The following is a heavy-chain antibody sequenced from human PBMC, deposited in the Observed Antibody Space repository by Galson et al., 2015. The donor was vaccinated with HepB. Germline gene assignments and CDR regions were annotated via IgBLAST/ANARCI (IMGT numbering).Heavy chain of an antibody. J-gene: IGHJ4*02. CDR3: AGGLQETGGLTFDY. CDR1: GFTFSSYS. V-gene: IGHV3-48*01. CDR2: ISSSSSTI. Sequence: SLRLSCAASGFTFSSYSMNWVRQAPGKGLEWVSYISSSSSTIYYADSVKGRFTISRDNAKNSLYLQMNSLRAEDTAVYYCAGGLQETGGLTFDYWGQGTLVTVSS. D-gene: IGHD1-14*01.